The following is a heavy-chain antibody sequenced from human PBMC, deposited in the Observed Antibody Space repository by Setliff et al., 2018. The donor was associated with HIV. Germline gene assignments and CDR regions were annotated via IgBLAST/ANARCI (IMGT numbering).Heavy chain of an antibody. CDR1: GYTFTDYY. CDR2: INPNSGDT. Sequence: ASVKVSCKASGYTFTDYYIHWLRQVPGQGLEWMGWINPNSGDTKQAQKFQGRVSMTRDTSTTTAHMELSRLRPDDTATYYCARVNWAVGLAVDYWGQGTLVTVS. V-gene: IGHV1-2*02. CDR3: ARVNWAVGLAVDY. D-gene: IGHD3-3*02. J-gene: IGHJ4*02.